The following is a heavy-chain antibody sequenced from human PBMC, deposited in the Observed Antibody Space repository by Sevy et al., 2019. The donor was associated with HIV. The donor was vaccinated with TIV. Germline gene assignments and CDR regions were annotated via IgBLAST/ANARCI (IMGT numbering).Heavy chain of an antibody. CDR2: MNQDGTER. Sequence: GGSLRLSCAASGFSFSTYWMTWVRQAPGKGLEWLATMNQDGTERDYVDSVKGRFTISRDNTKTSLFLQMNSLSAEDTGVYCCVREGLGGFSYSLDCWGQGTLVTVSS. V-gene: IGHV3-7*01. CDR1: GFSFSTYW. D-gene: IGHD3-16*01. CDR3: VREGLGGFSYSLDC. J-gene: IGHJ4*02.